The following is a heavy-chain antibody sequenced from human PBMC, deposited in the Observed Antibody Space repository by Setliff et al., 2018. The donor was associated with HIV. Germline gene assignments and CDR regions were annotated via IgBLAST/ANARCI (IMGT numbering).Heavy chain of an antibody. CDR1: GYTFTTYS. V-gene: IGHV1-3*01. D-gene: IGHD3-10*01. Sequence: VKVSCKASGYTFTTYSLHWVRQAPGHSLEWVGWINVGKGDTKYSQELQDRITITRDTSANTAYMELSSLRSDDTAVYFCVRGALLAAFDFDYWGQGTLVTVSS. CDR3: VRGALLAAFDFDY. J-gene: IGHJ4*01. CDR2: INVGKGDT.